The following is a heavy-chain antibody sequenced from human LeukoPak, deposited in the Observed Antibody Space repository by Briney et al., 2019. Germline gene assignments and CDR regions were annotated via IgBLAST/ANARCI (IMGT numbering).Heavy chain of an antibody. J-gene: IGHJ4*02. Sequence: ASVKVSCKASGYTFTGCYMHWVRQAPGQGLEWMGWINPNSGGTNYAQKFQGRVTMTRDTSISTAYMELSRLRSDDTAVYFCAKRGVVIRVILVGFHKEANYFESWGQGALVTVSS. CDR3: AKRGVVIRVILVGFHKEANYFES. CDR2: INPNSGGT. CDR1: GYTFTGCY. D-gene: IGHD3-22*01. V-gene: IGHV1-2*02.